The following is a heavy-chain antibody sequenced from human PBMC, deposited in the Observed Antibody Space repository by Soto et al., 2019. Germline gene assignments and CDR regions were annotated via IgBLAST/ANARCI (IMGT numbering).Heavy chain of an antibody. J-gene: IGHJ4*02. V-gene: IGHV1-3*01. D-gene: IGHD3-22*01. CDR2: INAGNGNT. Sequence: ASVKVSCKASGYTFTSYAMHWVRQAPGQRLEWMGWINAGNGNTKYSQKFQGRVTITRDTSASTAYMELSSLRSEDTAVYYCARTYYYDSSGYLFLPYWGQGTLVTVSS. CDR1: GYTFTSYA. CDR3: ARTYYYDSSGYLFLPY.